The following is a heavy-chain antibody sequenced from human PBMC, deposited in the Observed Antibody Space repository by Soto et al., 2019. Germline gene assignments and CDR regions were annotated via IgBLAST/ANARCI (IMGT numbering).Heavy chain of an antibody. D-gene: IGHD6-19*01. J-gene: IGHJ5*02. V-gene: IGHV1-46*01. Sequence: QVQLVQFGAEVKKPGASVKVSCKASGYTFTSYYMHWVRQAPGQGLEWMGIINPSGGSTSYAQKFQCRVTMTRDTSTSTVYMELSSLRSEDTAVYYCARASLGAVAGTGSFDPWGQGTLVTVSS. CDR2: INPSGGST. CDR1: GYTFTSYY. CDR3: ARASLGAVAGTGSFDP.